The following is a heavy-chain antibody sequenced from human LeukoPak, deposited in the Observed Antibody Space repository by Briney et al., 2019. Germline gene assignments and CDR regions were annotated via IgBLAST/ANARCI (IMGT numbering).Heavy chain of an antibody. D-gene: IGHD5-18*01. CDR1: GGSISSYY. J-gene: IGHJ4*02. Sequence: PSETLPLTCTVSGGSISSYYWSWIRQPPGKGLEWIGYIYYSGSTNYNPSLKSRVTISVDTSKNQFSLKLSSVTAADTAVYYCARDRIQLDYWGQGTLVTVSS. CDR3: ARDRIQLDY. CDR2: IYYSGST. V-gene: IGHV4-59*01.